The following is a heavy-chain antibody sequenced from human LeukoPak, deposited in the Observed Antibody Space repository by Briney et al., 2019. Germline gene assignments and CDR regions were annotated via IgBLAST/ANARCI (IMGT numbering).Heavy chain of an antibody. J-gene: IGHJ4*02. CDR1: GGSFSGYY. D-gene: IGHD3-10*01. CDR3: ARGRREYYFDY. V-gene: IGHV4-34*01. CDR2: INHSGST. Sequence: PSETLSLTCAVYGGSFSGYYWSWIRQPPGKGLEWIGEINHSGSTNYNPSLKSRVTIPVDTSKNQFSLKLSSVTAADTAVYYCARGRREYYFDYWGQGTLVTVSS.